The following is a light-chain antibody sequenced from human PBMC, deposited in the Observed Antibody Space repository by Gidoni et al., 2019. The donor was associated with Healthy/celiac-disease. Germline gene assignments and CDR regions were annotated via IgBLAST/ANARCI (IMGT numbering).Light chain of an antibody. V-gene: IGKV1-33*01. CDR2: DAS. CDR3: QQYDNLPLT. Sequence: DIQMTQSPSSLSAAVGDRVTITCQASQDISNYLYWYQQKPGKAPKLLIYDASNLETGVPSRFSGSGSGTDFTFTISSLQPEDIATYYCQQYDNLPLTFXGXTKVEIK. J-gene: IGKJ4*01. CDR1: QDISNY.